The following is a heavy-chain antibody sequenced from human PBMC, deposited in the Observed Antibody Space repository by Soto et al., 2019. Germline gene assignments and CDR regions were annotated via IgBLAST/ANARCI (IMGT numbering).Heavy chain of an antibody. J-gene: IGHJ4*02. V-gene: IGHV4-61*01. Sequence: SETLSLTCTVSGGSVSSGSYYWSWIRQPPGKGLEWIGYIYYSGSTNYNPSLKSRVTISVDTSKNQFSLKLSSVTAADTAVYYCARGGYSSDYWGQGTLVTVSS. D-gene: IGHD5-12*01. CDR1: GGSVSSGSYY. CDR2: IYYSGST. CDR3: ARGGYSSDY.